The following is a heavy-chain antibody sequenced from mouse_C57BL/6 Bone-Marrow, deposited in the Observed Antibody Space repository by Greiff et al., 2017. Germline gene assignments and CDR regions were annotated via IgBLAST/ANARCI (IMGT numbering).Heavy chain of an antibody. V-gene: IGHV5-12*01. D-gene: IGHD2-1*01. Sequence: EVQVVESGGGLVQPGGSLKLSCAASGFTFSDYYMYWVRQTPGKRLEWVAYISNGGGSTYYPDTVKGRFTISRDNAKNTLYLQLSRLKSEDTALDYCARLIYYGNYVWFAYWGQGTLVTVSA. CDR3: ARLIYYGNYVWFAY. CDR2: ISNGGGST. CDR1: GFTFSDYY. J-gene: IGHJ3*01.